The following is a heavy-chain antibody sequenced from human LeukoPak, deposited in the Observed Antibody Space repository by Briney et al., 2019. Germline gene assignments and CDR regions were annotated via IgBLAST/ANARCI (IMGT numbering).Heavy chain of an antibody. CDR1: GGSISSSSYY. CDR2: IYHSGST. J-gene: IGHJ4*02. Sequence: SETLSLTCTVSGGSISSSSYYWGWIRQPPGKGLEWIGSIYHSGSTYYNPSLKSRVTISVDTSKNQFSLKLSSVTAADTAVYYCARITTVRGVISYYFDYWGQGTLVTVSS. V-gene: IGHV4-39*07. D-gene: IGHD3-10*01. CDR3: ARITTVRGVISYYFDY.